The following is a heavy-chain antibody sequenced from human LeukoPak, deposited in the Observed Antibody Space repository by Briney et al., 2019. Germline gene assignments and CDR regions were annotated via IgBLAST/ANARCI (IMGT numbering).Heavy chain of an antibody. Sequence: SETLSPTCTVSGGSISSHYWSWIRQPPGKGLEWIGYIYYSGSTNYNPSLKSRVTISVDTSKNQFSLKLSSVTAADMAVYYCARGEVVSSYDYWGQGTLVTVSS. D-gene: IGHD3-22*01. V-gene: IGHV4-59*11. J-gene: IGHJ4*02. CDR3: ARGEVVSSYDY. CDR1: GGSISSHY. CDR2: IYYSGST.